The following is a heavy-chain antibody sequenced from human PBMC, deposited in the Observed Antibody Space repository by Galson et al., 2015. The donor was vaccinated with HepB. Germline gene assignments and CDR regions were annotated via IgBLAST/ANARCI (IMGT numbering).Heavy chain of an antibody. CDR3: ARIGAHWYYYYVDV. CDR2: INHSGTT. J-gene: IGHJ6*03. Sequence: TLSLTCTVSDGSLSSYYWTWIRQPPGKGLEWIGEINHSGTTNYSPSLKSRVTISIDASRNHFSLNLNSVTAADTAVYYCARIGAHWYYYYVDVWGKGTTVTVSS. CDR1: DGSLSSYY. V-gene: IGHV4-34*01. D-gene: IGHD3-16*01.